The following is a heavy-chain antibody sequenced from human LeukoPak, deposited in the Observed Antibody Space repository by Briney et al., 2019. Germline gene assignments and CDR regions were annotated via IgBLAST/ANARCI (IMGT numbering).Heavy chain of an antibody. V-gene: IGHV3-9*01. CDR3: AEDRVAGIGYWFFDL. CDR1: GFTFDDYA. D-gene: IGHD6-19*01. CDR2: ISWDSGTI. J-gene: IGHJ2*01. Sequence: PGRSLRLSCAGSGFTFDDYAIHWVRHAPGKGLEWVSGISWDSGTIVYADSVKGRFTISRDNSKNSLYLQMNSLRAEDTAFYYCAEDRVAGIGYWFFDLWGRGTLVTVSS.